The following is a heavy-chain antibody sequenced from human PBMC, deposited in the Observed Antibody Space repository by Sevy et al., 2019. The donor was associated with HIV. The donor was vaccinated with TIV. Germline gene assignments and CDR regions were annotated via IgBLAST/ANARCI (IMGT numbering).Heavy chain of an antibody. CDR1: GFTFSSYS. CDR2: VSSSSDYI. V-gene: IGHV3-21*01. Sequence: GGSLRLSCVASGFTFSSYSMHWVRQAPGKGLEWVSSVSSSSDYIYYADSVKGRFTISRDNAKNSLYLQMNSLRAEDTAVYYCARPYSGYDKRDYYYYGMDVWGQGTTVTVSS. J-gene: IGHJ6*02. D-gene: IGHD5-12*01. CDR3: ARPYSGYDKRDYYYYGMDV.